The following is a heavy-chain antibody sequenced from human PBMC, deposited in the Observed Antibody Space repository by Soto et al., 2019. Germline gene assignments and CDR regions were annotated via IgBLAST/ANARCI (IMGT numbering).Heavy chain of an antibody. CDR1: GFTFSSYG. CDR3: AKDRPSGSRPYYYGMDV. J-gene: IGHJ6*02. CDR2: ISYDGSNK. Sequence: GGSLRLSGAASGFTFSSYGMHWVRQAPGKGLEWVAVISYDGSNKYYADSVKGRFTISRDNSKNTLYLQMNSPRAEDTAVYYCAKDRPSGSRPYYYGMDVWGQGTTVTVSS. V-gene: IGHV3-30*18. D-gene: IGHD1-26*01.